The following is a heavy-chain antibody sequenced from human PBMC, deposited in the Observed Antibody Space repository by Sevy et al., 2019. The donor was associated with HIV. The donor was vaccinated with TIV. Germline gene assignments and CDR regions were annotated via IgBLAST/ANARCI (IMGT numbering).Heavy chain of an antibody. CDR2: IYYTGST. CDR3: ARPEGLQLNYAMDV. Sequence: SETLSLTCTVSGGSISSSSYYWNWLRQPPGKGLEWIGSIYYTGSTYYKPSLKSRVTISKDTSKNQFSLKLTSVTAADTAVYYCARPEGLQLNYAMDVWGQGTTVTVSS. D-gene: IGHD3-3*01. CDR1: GGSISSSSYY. J-gene: IGHJ6*02. V-gene: IGHV4-39*01.